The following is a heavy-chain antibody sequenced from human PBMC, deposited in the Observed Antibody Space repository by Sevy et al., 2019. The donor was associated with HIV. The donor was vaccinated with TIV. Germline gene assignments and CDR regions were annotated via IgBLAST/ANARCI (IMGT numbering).Heavy chain of an antibody. D-gene: IGHD4-17*01. CDR3: AKSHYGGNSDLDY. CDR2: ISGSGGST. Sequence: GESLKISCAASGFTFSSYAMSWVRQAPGKGLEWVSAISGSGGSTYYADSVKGRFTISRDNSKNTLYLQMNSLRAEDTAVYYCAKSHYGGNSDLDYWGQGTLVTVSS. CDR1: GFTFSSYA. V-gene: IGHV3-23*01. J-gene: IGHJ4*02.